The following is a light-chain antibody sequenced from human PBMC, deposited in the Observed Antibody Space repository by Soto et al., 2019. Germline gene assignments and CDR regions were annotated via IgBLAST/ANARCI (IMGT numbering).Light chain of an antibody. Sequence: DIVMTQSPDSLAVSLGEGATINCKSSQSVLYNYNNKNYLAWYQHKPGQPPKLLLYWASTRESGVPDRFSGSGSETDFTHTISSLQAEDVAVYYCQQYYSTWTFGQGTKVEIK. CDR3: QQYYSTWT. CDR1: QSVLYNYNNKNY. CDR2: WAS. V-gene: IGKV4-1*01. J-gene: IGKJ1*01.